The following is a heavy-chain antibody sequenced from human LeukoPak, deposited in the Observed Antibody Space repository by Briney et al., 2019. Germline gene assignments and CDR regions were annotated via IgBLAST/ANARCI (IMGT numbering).Heavy chain of an antibody. CDR2: MYSGGST. J-gene: IGHJ6*02. V-gene: IGHV3-66*01. CDR1: GXTVXSNY. Sequence: LXXAXXGXTVXSNYMSWVRQTPGKGLEWVSVMYSGGSTYYADSVKGRFTISRDNSKNTLYLQMNSLRAEDTAVYYCARERLLWFGELLSHYYYYGMDVWGQGTTVTVSS. D-gene: IGHD3-10*01. CDR3: ARERLLWFGELLSHYYYYGMDV.